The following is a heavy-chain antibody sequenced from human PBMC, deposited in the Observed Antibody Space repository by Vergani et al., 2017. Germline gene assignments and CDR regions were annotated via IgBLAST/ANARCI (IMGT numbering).Heavy chain of an antibody. CDR3: ARAGGNVVVRADEYCYYGMDV. CDR1: GCTFSSYA. V-gene: IGHV1-69*18. CDR2: IIPIFGTA. D-gene: IGHD2-2*01. J-gene: IGHJ6*02. Sequence: QVQLVQSGAEVKKPGSSVKVSCKASGCTFSSYAISWVRQAPGQGLEWMGRIIPIFGTANYAQKFQGRVTMTADESTSTAYMELSRLRSEGTAVYYCARAGGNVVVRADEYCYYGMDVWGQGTTVTVSS.